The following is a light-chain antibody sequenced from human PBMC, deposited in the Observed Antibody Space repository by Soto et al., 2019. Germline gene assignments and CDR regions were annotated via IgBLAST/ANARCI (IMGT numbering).Light chain of an antibody. V-gene: IGKV1-39*01. CDR3: QQTYITPYT. Sequence: DIQMTQSPSSLSVSVGDRVTITCRASQNIAGYLNWYQQKPGKAPKLLIYGSSNLQSGVTSTFSGSGSGTDVTLTISSLQPEDFATYYCQQTYITPYTFGQGTKLGIK. CDR2: GSS. J-gene: IGKJ2*01. CDR1: QNIAGY.